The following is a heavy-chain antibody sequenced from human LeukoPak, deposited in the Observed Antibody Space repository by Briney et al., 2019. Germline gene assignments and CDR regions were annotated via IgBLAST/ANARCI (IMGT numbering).Heavy chain of an antibody. J-gene: IGHJ4*02. CDR3: AKESPSMYYYDSSGYFYY. D-gene: IGHD3-22*01. CDR1: GFTFSSYA. CDR2: ISGSGGST. Sequence: GGSLRLSCAASGFTFSSYAMSWVRQAPGKGLEWVSAISGSGGSTYYADSVKGRFTISRDNSKNTLYLQMNSLRAEDTAVYYCAKESPSMYYYDSSGYFYYWGQGTLVTVSS. V-gene: IGHV3-23*01.